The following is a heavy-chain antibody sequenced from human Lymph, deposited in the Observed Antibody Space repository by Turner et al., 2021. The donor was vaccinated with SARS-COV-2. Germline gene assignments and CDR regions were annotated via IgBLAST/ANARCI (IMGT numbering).Heavy chain of an antibody. J-gene: IGHJ4*02. D-gene: IGHD2-15*01. V-gene: IGHV3-30*18. CDR2: ISYDGSNK. CDR3: AKMGGVYCSGGNCYSGRLDY. Sequence: QVQLVESGGGVVQPGRSLRLSCAASGFTFRTYGMHWVRQAPGKGLEWVAVISYDGSNKYYADSVKGRFTISRDNSKNTLYLQMNRLRAEDTAVYYCAKMGGVYCSGGNCYSGRLDYWGQGTLVTVSS. CDR1: GFTFRTYG.